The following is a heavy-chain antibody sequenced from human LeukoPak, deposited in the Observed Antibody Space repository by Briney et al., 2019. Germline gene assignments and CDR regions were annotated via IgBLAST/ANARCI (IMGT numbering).Heavy chain of an antibody. Sequence: GGSLRLSCAASGFTFSSYSFNWVRQAPGKGLEWVAFIRYDGSNKYYTDSVKGRFTISKDNSKNTLYLKMDSLRAEDTAVYYCAKPFVYYDSSGYSAVDYWGQGTLVTVSS. CDR1: GFTFSSYS. CDR2: IRYDGSNK. D-gene: IGHD3-22*01. J-gene: IGHJ4*02. CDR3: AKPFVYYDSSGYSAVDY. V-gene: IGHV3-30*02.